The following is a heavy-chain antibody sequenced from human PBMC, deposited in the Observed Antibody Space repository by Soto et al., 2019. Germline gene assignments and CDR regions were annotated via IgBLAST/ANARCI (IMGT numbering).Heavy chain of an antibody. CDR1: VFPFGANA. CDR2: LSNTGRRT. D-gene: IGHD1-26*01. V-gene: IGHV3-23*01. J-gene: IGHJ4*02. Sequence: GGSLRLSCVVSVFPFGANAMSWVRQAPGKGLEWVSGLSNTGRRTSYADSVKGRFNISRDNSENTVYLQMNSLRVEDTAVYYCATEMGATQGPFDNWGQGALVTVS. CDR3: ATEMGATQGPFDN.